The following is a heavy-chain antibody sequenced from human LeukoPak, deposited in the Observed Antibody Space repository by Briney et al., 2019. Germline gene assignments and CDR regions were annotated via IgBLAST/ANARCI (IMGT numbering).Heavy chain of an antibody. J-gene: IGHJ5*02. D-gene: IGHD2-15*01. CDR3: ARDRNGSGADP. V-gene: IGHV4-59*01. CDR1: GGSISSYY. CDR2: IYYSGST. Sequence: SETLSLTCTVSGGSISSYYWSWIRQPPGKGLEWIGYIYYSGSTNYNPSLKSRVTISVDTSKNQFSLKLSSVTAADTAVYYCARDRNGSGADPWGQGTLVTVSS.